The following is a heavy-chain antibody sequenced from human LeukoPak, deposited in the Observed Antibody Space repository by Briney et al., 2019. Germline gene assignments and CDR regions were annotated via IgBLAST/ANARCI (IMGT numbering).Heavy chain of an antibody. D-gene: IGHD2-2*01. V-gene: IGHV1-69*04. CDR2: IIPILGIA. CDR1: GGTFSSYA. J-gene: IGHJ6*02. Sequence: SVKVSCKASGGTFSSYAISWVRQAPGQGLEWMGRIIPILGIANYAQKFQGRVTITADESTSTAYMELSSLRSEDTAVYYCARVAGYQLPQSWYYYGMDVWGQGTTVTVSS. CDR3: ARVAGYQLPQSWYYYGMDV.